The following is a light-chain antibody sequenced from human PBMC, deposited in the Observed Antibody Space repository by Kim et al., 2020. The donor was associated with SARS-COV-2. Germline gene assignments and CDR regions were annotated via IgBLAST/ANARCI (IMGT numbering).Light chain of an antibody. V-gene: IGKV1-8*01. CDR1: QGISSY. CDR3: QQYYSYPRT. CDR2: AAS. Sequence: ASTRDIVPLTCRARQGISSYLAWYQQKPGKAPKLLIYAASTLQSGVPSRFSGSGSGTDFTLTISCLQSEDFATYFCQQYYSYPRTFGQGTKVDIK. J-gene: IGKJ1*01.